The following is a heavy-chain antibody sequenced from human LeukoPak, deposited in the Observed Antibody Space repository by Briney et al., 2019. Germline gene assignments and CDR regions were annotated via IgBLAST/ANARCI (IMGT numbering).Heavy chain of an antibody. Sequence: GGSLRLSCAASGFTFSNHRMSWVRQAPGKGLEWVADIKEDGSEKYYVDSVKGRFTISRDNAKNSLYLQMNSLRAEDTAVYYCARVYHDYIWGSYRPNFFDPWGQGTLVTVSA. V-gene: IGHV3-7*01. D-gene: IGHD3-16*02. CDR2: IKEDGSEK. CDR1: GFTFSNHR. J-gene: IGHJ5*02. CDR3: ARVYHDYIWGSYRPNFFDP.